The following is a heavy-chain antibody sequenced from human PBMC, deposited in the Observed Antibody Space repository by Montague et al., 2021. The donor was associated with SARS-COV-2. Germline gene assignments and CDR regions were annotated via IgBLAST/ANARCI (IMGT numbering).Heavy chain of an antibody. V-gene: IGHV4-61*02. CDR3: ARGGGSGGQRANHFDY. CDR1: GGSISSGTYY. CDR2: IYTSGTT. J-gene: IGHJ4*02. Sequence: TLSLTCTVSGGSISSGTYYWSWIRQPAGKGLEWIGRIYTSGTTNYNPSLKSRITISVDTSKNQFSLKLSSVTAAYTAVYYCARGGGSGGQRANHFDYWGQGTLVTVSS. D-gene: IGHD2-15*01.